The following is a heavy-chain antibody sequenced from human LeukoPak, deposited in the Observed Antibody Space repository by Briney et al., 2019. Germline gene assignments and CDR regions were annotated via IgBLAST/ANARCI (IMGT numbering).Heavy chain of an antibody. CDR1: GFTFSSYA. CDR2: ISYDGSNK. V-gene: IGHV3-30*04. J-gene: IGHJ4*02. D-gene: IGHD6-19*01. CDR3: ARSPGPYSSGWYN. Sequence: PGGSLRLSCAASGFTFSSYAMRWVRQAPGKGLEWVAVISYDGSNKYYADSVKGRFTISRDNSKNTLYLQMNSLRAEDTAVYYCARSPGPYSSGWYNWGQGTLVTVSS.